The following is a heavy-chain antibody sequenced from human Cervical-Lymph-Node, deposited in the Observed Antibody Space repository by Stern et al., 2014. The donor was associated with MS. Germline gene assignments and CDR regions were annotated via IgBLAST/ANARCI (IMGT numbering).Heavy chain of an antibody. J-gene: IGHJ4*02. CDR3: ARGSKMAEVYCSGGSCFQPLDF. CDR2: LIPIFATS. D-gene: IGHD2-15*01. V-gene: IGHV1-69*01. Sequence: QVQLEQSGAEVKKPGSSVKVSCKASGGTFSNYAITWVRQHHGQGLEWMGGLIPIFATSNYAQKFQGRVTITADESTTTAYMELTSLRSEDTAVYYCARGSKMAEVYCSGGSCFQPLDFWGQGSLVTVSS. CDR1: GGTFSNYA.